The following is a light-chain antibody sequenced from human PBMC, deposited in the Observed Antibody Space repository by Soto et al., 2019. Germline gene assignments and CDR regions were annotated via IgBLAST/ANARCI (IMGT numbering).Light chain of an antibody. CDR3: QQLNHYPFP. CDR2: AAS. CDR1: QGISSY. Sequence: DIQLTQSPSFLSASVGDRVTITCRASQGISSYLAWYQQKPWKAPKLLIYAASTLQSGVPSRFSGSGSGTEFTLTISSLQPEDFATYYCQQLNHYPFPFGEGTKLEIK. J-gene: IGKJ2*01. V-gene: IGKV1-9*01.